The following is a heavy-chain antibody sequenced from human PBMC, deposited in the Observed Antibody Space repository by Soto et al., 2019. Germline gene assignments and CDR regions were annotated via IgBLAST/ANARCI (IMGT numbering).Heavy chain of an antibody. V-gene: IGHV4-4*02. Sequence: PSETLSLTCAASGGSIDSSDWWNWVRQPPGKGLEWIGEIFHGGTIIYNPSLKSRVTISVDKSRNQFSLELTSVTAADTAVYYCARDHHYRNSWSFDSWGQGTLVTVSS. CDR2: IFHGGTI. D-gene: IGHD6-13*01. J-gene: IGHJ4*02. CDR1: GGSIDSSDW. CDR3: ARDHHYRNSWSFDS.